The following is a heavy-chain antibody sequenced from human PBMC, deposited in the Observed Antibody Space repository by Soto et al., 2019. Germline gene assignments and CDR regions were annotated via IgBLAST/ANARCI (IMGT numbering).Heavy chain of an antibody. V-gene: IGHV3-21*01. CDR2: ISSSSSYI. CDR1: GFTFSSYS. D-gene: IGHD5-12*01. Sequence: GGSLRLSCAASGFTFSSYSMNWVRQAPGKGLEWVSSISSSSSYIYYADSVKGRFTISRDNAKNSLYLQMNSLRAEDTAVYYCARDGSVDIVATINYYYYYGMDVWGQGTTVTVSS. J-gene: IGHJ6*02. CDR3: ARDGSVDIVATINYYYYYGMDV.